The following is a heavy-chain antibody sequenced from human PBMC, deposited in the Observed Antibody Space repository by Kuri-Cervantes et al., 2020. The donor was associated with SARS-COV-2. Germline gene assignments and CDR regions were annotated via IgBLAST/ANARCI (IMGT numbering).Heavy chain of an antibody. CDR2: ISGSGGST. CDR3: AKFQRGYQGMDV. J-gene: IGHJ6*02. D-gene: IGHD5-18*01. CDR1: GFTFSSYV. Sequence: GESLKISCAASGFTFSSYVMSWVRQAPGKGLEWVSAISGSGGSTYYADSVKGRFTISRDNSKNTLYLQMNSLRAEDTAVYYCAKFQRGYQGMDVWGQGTTVTVSS. V-gene: IGHV3-23*01.